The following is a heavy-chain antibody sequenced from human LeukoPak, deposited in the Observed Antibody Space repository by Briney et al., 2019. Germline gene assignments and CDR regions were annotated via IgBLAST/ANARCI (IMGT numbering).Heavy chain of an antibody. CDR2: IYDGGST. V-gene: IGHV3-53*01. CDR3: ARLQFRVAFDY. J-gene: IGHJ4*02. CDR1: GLTVSSNY. Sequence: GGSLRLSCAASGLTVSSNYMSWVRRAPGKGLEWVSIIYDGGSTFYADSVKGRFTISRDNSKNTLFLQMNSLRAEDTAIYYCARLQFRVAFDYWGQGTLVTVSS. D-gene: IGHD3-3*01.